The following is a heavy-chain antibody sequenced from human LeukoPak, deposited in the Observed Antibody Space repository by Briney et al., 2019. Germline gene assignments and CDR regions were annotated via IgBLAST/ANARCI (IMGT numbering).Heavy chain of an antibody. CDR1: GFTFDDYA. J-gene: IGHJ3*02. V-gene: IGHV3-9*03. CDR2: ISWNSGSI. Sequence: TGRSLRLSCAASGFTFDDYAMHWVRQAPGKGLEWVSGISWNSGSIGYADSVKGRFTISRDNAKNSLYLQMNSLRAEDMALYYCAKDIRYLRSSGWYWEACDIWGQGTMVTVSS. D-gene: IGHD6-19*01. CDR3: AKDIRYLRSSGWYWEACDI.